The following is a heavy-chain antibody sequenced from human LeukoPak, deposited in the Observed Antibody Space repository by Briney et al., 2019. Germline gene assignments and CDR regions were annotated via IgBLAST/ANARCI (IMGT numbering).Heavy chain of an antibody. CDR1: GYTFTSHY. J-gene: IGHJ6*03. CDR2: INPSGGST. D-gene: IGHD3-3*01. Sequence: AASVKVSCKASGYTFTSHYMHWVRQAPGQGLEWMGIINPSGGSTSYAQKFQGRVIMTRDMSTSTAYMELSSLRSEDTAVYYCARGRQHNYDFWSGYPRDYYYYMDVWGKGTTVTVSS. V-gene: IGHV1-46*01. CDR3: ARGRQHNYDFWSGYPRDYYYYMDV.